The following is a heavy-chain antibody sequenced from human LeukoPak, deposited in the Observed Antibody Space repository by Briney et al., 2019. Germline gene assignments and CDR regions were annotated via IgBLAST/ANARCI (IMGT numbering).Heavy chain of an antibody. CDR2: ISSSSSYI. Sequence: GGSLRLSCAASGFTFSSYAMSWVRQAPGKGLEWVSSISSSSSYIYYADSVKGRFTISRDNAKNSLYLQMNSLRAEDTAVYYCAREDWGYYFDYWGQGTLVTVSS. CDR3: AREDWGYYFDY. V-gene: IGHV3-21*01. J-gene: IGHJ4*02. D-gene: IGHD3/OR15-3a*01. CDR1: GFTFSSYA.